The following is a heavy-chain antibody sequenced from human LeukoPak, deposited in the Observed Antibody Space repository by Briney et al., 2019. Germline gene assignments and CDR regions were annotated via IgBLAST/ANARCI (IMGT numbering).Heavy chain of an antibody. D-gene: IGHD6-19*01. CDR1: GGTFSSYA. CDR3: ARGPRGAVAGTLRY. Sequence: ASVKVSCKASGGTFSSYAISWVRQAPGQGLEWMGWINPNSGGTNYAQKLQGRVTMTTDTSTSTAYMELRSLRSDDTAVYYCARGPRGAVAGTLRYWGQGTLVTVSS. V-gene: IGHV1-18*01. J-gene: IGHJ4*02. CDR2: INPNSGGT.